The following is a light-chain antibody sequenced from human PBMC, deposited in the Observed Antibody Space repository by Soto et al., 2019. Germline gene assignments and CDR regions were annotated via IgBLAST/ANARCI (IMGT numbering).Light chain of an antibody. J-gene: IGKJ3*01. CDR3: QHYNNLPPFT. V-gene: IGKV1-33*01. CDR1: QDIGTS. Sequence: DIQMTQSPSSLSASVGARVSIICQASQDIGTSLSWFQHKPGRAPKLLIYGASYLETGVPSRFRGSGSGTDFTFTITSLQPEDIATYYCQHYNNLPPFTFGPGTIVDIK. CDR2: GAS.